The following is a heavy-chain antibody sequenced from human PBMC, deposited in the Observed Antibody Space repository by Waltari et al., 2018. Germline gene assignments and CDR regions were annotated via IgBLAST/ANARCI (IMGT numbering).Heavy chain of an antibody. CDR1: GYTLTQLS. J-gene: IGHJ4*02. V-gene: IGHV1-24*01. Sequence: QIHLTQSGAEVKKPGASVKVSCQISGYTLTQLSVHWVRQALGKGLEWLGGFDPQRSETVFGQKFQGRLTMSEDTSTDTAFMELSSLTSDDTAVYYCATFVRWATIDTRIFDFWGQGTPVIVSS. D-gene: IGHD5-18*01. CDR2: FDPQRSET. CDR3: ATFVRWATIDTRIFDF.